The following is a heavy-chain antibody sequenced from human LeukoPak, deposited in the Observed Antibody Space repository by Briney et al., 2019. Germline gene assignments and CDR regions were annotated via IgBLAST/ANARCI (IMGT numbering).Heavy chain of an antibody. CDR2: ISSSNTYI. CDR1: GFSLGRFA. V-gene: IGHV3-21*01. D-gene: IGHD3-22*01. Sequence: GGSLRLSCVAYGFSLGRFAMAWVRQGPGKGLEWVASISSSNTYIKYADSVTGRFTVTRDNPNNSLFLQMDSLRAADTAAYFCARLPYYCDHSGYPGYFQYWGQGSLVTVSS. J-gene: IGHJ1*01. CDR3: ARLPYYCDHSGYPGYFQY.